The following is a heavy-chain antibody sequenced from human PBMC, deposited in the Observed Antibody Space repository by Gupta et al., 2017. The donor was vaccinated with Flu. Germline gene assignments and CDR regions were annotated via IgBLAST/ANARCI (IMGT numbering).Heavy chain of an antibody. D-gene: IGHD1-26*01. Sequence: EVQLIESGGGLVQPGGSLRLSCAASGFTITYYAVHWVRQAPGKGLEFVSAISGNGVAKHYGDSVRGRYTVSIDKAKNTVFLDMSDLGQEDSATYFCARRLYDRNSEHHGCDLWGQGTQVTVTS. J-gene: IGHJ5*02. CDR1: GFTITYYA. CDR2: ISGNGVAK. V-gene: IGHV3-64D*06. CDR3: ARRLYDRNSEHHGCDL.